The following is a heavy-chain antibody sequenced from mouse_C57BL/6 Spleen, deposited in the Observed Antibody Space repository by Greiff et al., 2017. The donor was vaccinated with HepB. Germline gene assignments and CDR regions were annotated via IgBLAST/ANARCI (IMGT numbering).Heavy chain of an antibody. CDR2: IDPETGGT. J-gene: IGHJ2*01. Sequence: SGAELVRPGASVTLSCKASGYTFTDYEMHWVKQTPVHGLEWIGAIDPETGGTAYNQKFKGKAILTADKSSSTAYMELRSLTSEDSAVYYCTRKGLRRRGGFDYWGQGTTLTVSS. V-gene: IGHV1-15*01. D-gene: IGHD2-4*01. CDR3: TRKGLRRRGGFDY. CDR1: GYTFTDYE.